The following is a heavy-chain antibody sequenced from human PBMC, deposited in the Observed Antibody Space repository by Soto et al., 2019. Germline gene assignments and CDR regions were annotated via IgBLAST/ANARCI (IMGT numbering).Heavy chain of an antibody. Sequence: GFFSLALAASGSTVSSSRMHGVRKAPGKGLEWVSSISSSSSYIYYADSVKGRFTISRDNAKNSLYLQMNSLRAEDTALYYCPRDHPSFTMIWNVCGQGTTVTVSS. D-gene: IGHD3-22*01. J-gene: IGHJ6*02. V-gene: IGHV3-21*01. CDR2: ISSSSSYI. CDR1: GSTVSSSR. CDR3: PRDHPSFTMIWNV.